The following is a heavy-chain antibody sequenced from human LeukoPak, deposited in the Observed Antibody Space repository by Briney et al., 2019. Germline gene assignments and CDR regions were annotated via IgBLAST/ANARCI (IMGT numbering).Heavy chain of an antibody. D-gene: IGHD2-21*02. V-gene: IGHV1-18*01. J-gene: IGHJ4*02. Sequence: ASVKVSCKASGYTFTSYGISWVRQAPGQGLEWMGWISAYNGNTNYAQKFQGRVTITRDTSASTAYMELSSLRSEDTAVYYCARDTWAYCGGDCYSGIFDYWGQGTLVTVSS. CDR3: ARDTWAYCGGDCYSGIFDY. CDR2: ISAYNGNT. CDR1: GYTFTSYG.